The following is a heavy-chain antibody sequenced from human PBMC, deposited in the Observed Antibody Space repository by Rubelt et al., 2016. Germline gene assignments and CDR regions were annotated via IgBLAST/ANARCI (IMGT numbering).Heavy chain of an antibody. CDR3: ARLNTGMSAMDV. J-gene: IGHJ6*02. CDR1: GGSISSYY. Sequence: GGSISSYYWSWIRQPPGKGLEWIGYSSYSGRTNYNPSLKRRVTISVDTSKKQFSLKLSSVTAADTAVYYCARLNTGMSAMDVWGQGTTVTVSS. V-gene: IGHV4-59*01. D-gene: IGHD1-14*01. CDR2: SSYSGRT.